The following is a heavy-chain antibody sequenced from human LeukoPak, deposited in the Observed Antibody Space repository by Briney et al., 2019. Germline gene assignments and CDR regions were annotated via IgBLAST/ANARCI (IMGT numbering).Heavy chain of an antibody. CDR1: GYSISSGYY. V-gene: IGHV4-38-2*02. Sequence: SETLSLTCTVSGYSISSGYYWGWIRQPPGKGLEWIGSIYHSGSTYYNPSLKSRVTISVDTSKNQFSLKLSSVTAADTAVYYCARRLKGGYGRYFDYWGQGTLVTVSS. CDR2: IYHSGST. J-gene: IGHJ4*02. D-gene: IGHD5-12*01. CDR3: ARRLKGGYGRYFDY.